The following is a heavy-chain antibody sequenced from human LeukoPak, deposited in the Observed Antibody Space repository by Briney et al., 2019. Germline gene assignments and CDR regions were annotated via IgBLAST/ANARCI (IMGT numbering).Heavy chain of an antibody. D-gene: IGHD3-3*01. V-gene: IGHV4-39*01. J-gene: IGHJ6*02. CDR2: IYYSGST. CDR3: PRHPPPDYDFWSGYSNYYYGMDV. CDR1: GGSISSSSYY. Sequence: PSETLSLTCTVSGGSISSSSYYWGWIRQPPGKGLEWIGSIYYSGSTYYNPSLKSRVTISVDTSKNQFSLKLSSVTAADTAVYYWPRHPPPDYDFWSGYSNYYYGMDVWGQGTTVTVSS.